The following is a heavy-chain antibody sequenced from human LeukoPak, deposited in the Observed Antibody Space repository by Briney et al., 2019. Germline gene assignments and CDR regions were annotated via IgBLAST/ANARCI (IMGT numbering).Heavy chain of an antibody. V-gene: IGHV1-2*02. D-gene: IGHD2-2*01. CDR1: GYTFTGYY. CDR2: INPNSGGT. J-gene: IGHJ4*02. CDR3: ARGGRNVVVPAAPTGY. Sequence: GASVKVSCKASGYTFTGYYMHWVRQAPGQGLEWMGWINPNSGGTDYAQKFQGRVTMTRDTSISTAYMELSRLRSDDTAVYYCARGGRNVVVPAAPTGYWGQGTLVTVSS.